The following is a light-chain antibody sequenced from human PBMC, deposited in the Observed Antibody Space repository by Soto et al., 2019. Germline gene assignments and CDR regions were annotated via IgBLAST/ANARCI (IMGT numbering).Light chain of an antibody. CDR1: QSVSSSY. V-gene: IGKV3-20*01. J-gene: IGKJ1*01. CDR2: VAS. CDR3: QQYGSSPWT. Sequence: EIVLTQSPGTLSLSPGERATLSCRASQSVSSSYLAWYQQKPGQAPRLLIYVASSRATGIPDRFSGSGSGTDFTLTISSLEPEDCAVYYWQQYGSSPWTFGQGTKVEIK.